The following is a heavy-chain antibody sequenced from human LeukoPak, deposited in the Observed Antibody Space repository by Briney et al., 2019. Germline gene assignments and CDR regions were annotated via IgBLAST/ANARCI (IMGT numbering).Heavy chain of an antibody. CDR1: GGSVSSGSYY. V-gene: IGHV4-61*01. CDR2: IYYSGST. Sequence: SETLSLTCTVSGGSVSSGSYYWSWIRQPPGKGLEWFGYIYYSGSTNYNPSLKSRVTISVDTSKNQFSLNLSSVTAADTAVYYCAGRSRSGWYYDYWGQGTLVTVSS. D-gene: IGHD6-19*01. CDR3: AGRSRSGWYYDY. J-gene: IGHJ4*02.